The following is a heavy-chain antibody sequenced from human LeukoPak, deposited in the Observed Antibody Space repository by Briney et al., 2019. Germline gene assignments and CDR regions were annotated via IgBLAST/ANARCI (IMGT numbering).Heavy chain of an antibody. V-gene: IGHV4-38-2*01. CDR1: GGSFSGYY. D-gene: IGHD3-16*02. J-gene: IGHJ4*02. CDR2: IYHSGGT. CDR3: ARALGVMITFGGVIVERSDYFDY. Sequence: SETLSLTCAVYGGSFSGYYWGWIRQPPGKGLEWIGSIYHSGGTYYNPSLKSRVTISVDTSKNQFSLKLSSVTAADTAVYYCARALGVMITFGGVIVERSDYFDYWGQGTLVTVSS.